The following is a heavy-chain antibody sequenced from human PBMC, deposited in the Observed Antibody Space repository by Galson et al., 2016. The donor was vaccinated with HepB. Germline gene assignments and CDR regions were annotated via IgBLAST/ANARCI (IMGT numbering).Heavy chain of an antibody. J-gene: IGHJ4*02. CDR1: GYSISSRRW. CDR2: IYHSGST. D-gene: IGHD3-16*01. CDR3: GRELGS. V-gene: IGHV4-4*02. Sequence: SETLSLTCAVSGYSISSRRWWHWVRQPPGKGLEWIGEIYHSGSTSYNPSLKSRLTMSLDTSKNQFSLELGSVTAADTAIYYCGRELGSWGQGTLVTV.